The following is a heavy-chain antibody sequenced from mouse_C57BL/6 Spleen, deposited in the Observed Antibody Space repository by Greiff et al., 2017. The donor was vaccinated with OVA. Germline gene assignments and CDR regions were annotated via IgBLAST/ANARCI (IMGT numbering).Heavy chain of an antibody. V-gene: IGHV5-17*01. Sequence: EVQGVESGGGLVKPGGSLKLSCAASGFTFSDYGMHWVRQAPEKGLEWVAYISSGSSTIYYADTVKGRFTISRDNAKNTLFLQMTSLRSEDTAMYYCARRGPYYSNYDWYFDVWGTGTTVTVSS. CDR3: ARRGPYYSNYDWYFDV. CDR2: ISSGSSTI. D-gene: IGHD2-5*01. CDR1: GFTFSDYG. J-gene: IGHJ1*03.